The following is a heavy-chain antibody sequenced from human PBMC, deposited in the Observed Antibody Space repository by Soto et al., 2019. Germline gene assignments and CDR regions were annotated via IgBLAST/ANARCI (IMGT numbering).Heavy chain of an antibody. J-gene: IGHJ4*02. CDR2: ISSSSSTI. CDR3: AKTESFNGYYTAFDS. CDR1: GFTFSSYS. V-gene: IGHV3-48*01. Sequence: GGSLRLSCAASGFTFSSYSMNWVRQAPGKGLEWFSYISSSSSTIYYADSVKGRFTISRDNAKNSLYLQMNSLRAEDTAVYYCAKTESFNGYYTAFDSWGRGTQVTVSS. D-gene: IGHD3-3*01.